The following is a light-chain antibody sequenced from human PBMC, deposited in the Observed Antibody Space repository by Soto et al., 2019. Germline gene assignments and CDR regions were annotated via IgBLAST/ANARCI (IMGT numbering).Light chain of an antibody. Sequence: EIVMTQSPGTLSVSPGERATLSCRASQSVSTNLAWYQQTPGQGPRLLIYGASTRATGVPASFTGSGSGTDFTLTISSLQSEDFAVYYCQQYNNWPPFTFGPGTKVDIK. V-gene: IGKV3-15*01. CDR3: QQYNNWPPFT. J-gene: IGKJ3*01. CDR1: QSVSTN. CDR2: GAS.